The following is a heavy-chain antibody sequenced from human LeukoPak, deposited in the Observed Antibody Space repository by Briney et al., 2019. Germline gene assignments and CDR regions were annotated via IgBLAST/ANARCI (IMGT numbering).Heavy chain of an antibody. Sequence: PSQTLSLTCTVSGGSISSGDYYWSWIRQPPGKGLEWIGYIYNNGRTYYNPSLKSRVTISVDTSKDLFSLKVSSVTAADAAVYYCARGRSSSWSSFDYWGQGTLVTVSS. CDR2: IYNNGRT. J-gene: IGHJ4*02. D-gene: IGHD6-13*01. V-gene: IGHV4-30-4*01. CDR1: GGSISSGDYY. CDR3: ARGRSSSWSSFDY.